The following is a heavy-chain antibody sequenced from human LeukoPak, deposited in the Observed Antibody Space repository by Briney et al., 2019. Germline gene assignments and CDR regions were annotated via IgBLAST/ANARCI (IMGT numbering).Heavy chain of an antibody. J-gene: IGHJ4*02. Sequence: GRSLRLSCAASGFTFSNYGMHWVRQAPGKGLEWVAVISYDGSNEYYGDSVKGRFTISRDNSKNTLYLQMKSLRAEDTAMYYCARDQAAYYDASAIDYWGQGTLVTVSS. CDR2: ISYDGSNE. CDR3: ARDQAAYYDASAIDY. D-gene: IGHD3-22*01. CDR1: GFTFSNYG. V-gene: IGHV3-30*03.